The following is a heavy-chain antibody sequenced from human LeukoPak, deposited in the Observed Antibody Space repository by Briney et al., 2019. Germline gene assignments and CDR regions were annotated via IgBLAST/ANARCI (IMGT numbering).Heavy chain of an antibody. V-gene: IGHV3-74*01. D-gene: IGHD2-2*01. CDR1: GFTFSAYW. CDR3: ARVATTSSKWSLDY. Sequence: GGSLRLSCAASGFTFSAYWMHWVRQSPGKGLVWVSRINSDGSSTDYADSVKGRFTISRDIAKSTLHLQMNSLRAEDTAVYYCARVATTSSKWSLDYWGQGTLVTVSS. CDR2: INSDGSST. J-gene: IGHJ4*02.